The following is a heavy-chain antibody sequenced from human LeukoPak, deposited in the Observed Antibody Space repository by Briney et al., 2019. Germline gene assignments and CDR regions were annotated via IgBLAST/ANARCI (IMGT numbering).Heavy chain of an antibody. CDR1: GYTFTDSY. D-gene: IGHD3-10*01. Sequence: ASVKVSCKASGYTFTDSYVHWVRQAPGQGLEWMGWINPKSGGTNYAQKFQGRITLTRDTSITTAYMELSRLRSEDTAVYYCARSYYGSGSYRFDYWGQGTLVTVSS. CDR2: INPKSGGT. J-gene: IGHJ4*02. V-gene: IGHV1-2*02. CDR3: ARSYYGSGSYRFDY.